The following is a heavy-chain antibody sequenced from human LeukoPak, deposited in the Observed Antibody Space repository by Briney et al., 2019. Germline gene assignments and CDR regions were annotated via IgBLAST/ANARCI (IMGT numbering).Heavy chain of an antibody. CDR3: ARGGPGLGSYYYYMDV. D-gene: IGHD3/OR15-3a*01. J-gene: IGHJ6*03. CDR2: IYTSGST. Sequence: SETLSLTCTVSGGSISSYYWSWIRQPAGKGLEWIGRIYTSGSTNYNPSLKSRVTMSVDTSKNQFSLKLSSVTAADTAVYYCARGGPGLGSYYYYMDVWGKGTTVTISS. V-gene: IGHV4-4*07. CDR1: GGSISSYY.